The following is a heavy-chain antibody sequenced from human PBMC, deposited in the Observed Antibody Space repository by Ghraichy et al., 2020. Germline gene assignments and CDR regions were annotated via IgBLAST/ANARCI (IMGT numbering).Heavy chain of an antibody. CDR1: GYTLTELS. CDR3: ATDLYYDSSGDY. J-gene: IGHJ4*02. Sequence: ASVKVTCKVSGYTLTELSMHWVRQAPGKGLEWMGGFDPEDGETIYAQKFQGRVTMTEDTSTDTAYMELSSLRSEDTAVYYCATDLYYDSSGDYWGPGTLVTVSS. CDR2: FDPEDGET. D-gene: IGHD3-22*01. V-gene: IGHV1-24*01.